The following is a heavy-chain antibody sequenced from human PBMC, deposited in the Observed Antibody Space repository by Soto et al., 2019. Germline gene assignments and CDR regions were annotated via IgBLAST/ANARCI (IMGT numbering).Heavy chain of an antibody. CDR2: IIPIFGTA. V-gene: IGHV1-69*13. CDR3: ARDSNYYGSGRQASWFDP. J-gene: IGHJ5*02. D-gene: IGHD3-10*01. Sequence: SVKVSCKASGGTFSSYAISWVRQAPGQGLEWMGGIIPIFGTANYAQKFQGRVTITADESTSTAYMELSSLRSEDTAVYYCARDSNYYGSGRQASWFDPWGQGTLVTV. CDR1: GGTFSSYA.